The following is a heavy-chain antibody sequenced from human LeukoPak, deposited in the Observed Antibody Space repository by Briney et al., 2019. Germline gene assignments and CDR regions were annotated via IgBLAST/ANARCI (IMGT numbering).Heavy chain of an antibody. CDR3: AKDGGRYYDSSGYAKY. D-gene: IGHD3-22*01. Sequence: EGSLRLSCAASGSTFSSYWMHWVRQAPGKGLVWVSRINSDGSSTSYADSVKGRFTISRDNAKNTLYLQMNSLRAEDTAVYYCAKDGGRYYDSSGYAKYWGQGTLVTVSS. J-gene: IGHJ4*02. CDR2: INSDGSST. V-gene: IGHV3-74*01. CDR1: GSTFSSYW.